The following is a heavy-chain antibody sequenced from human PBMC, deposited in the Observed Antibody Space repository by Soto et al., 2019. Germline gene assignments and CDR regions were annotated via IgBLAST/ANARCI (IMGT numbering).Heavy chain of an antibody. CDR1: GFTFSNYS. CDR3: AREGGVYGGHFDY. D-gene: IGHD4-17*01. Sequence: EVQLVESGGGLVQPGGSLRLSCAASGFTFSNYSMNWVRRAPGKGLEWVSNISSSSRIIYYADSVKGRFTISRDNAKNSLYLQMNSLRDEDTAVYYCAREGGVYGGHFDYWGQGTLVTVSS. V-gene: IGHV3-48*02. CDR2: ISSSSRII. J-gene: IGHJ4*02.